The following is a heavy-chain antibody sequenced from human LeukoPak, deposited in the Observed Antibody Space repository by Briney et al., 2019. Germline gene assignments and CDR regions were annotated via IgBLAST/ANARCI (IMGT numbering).Heavy chain of an antibody. CDR2: ISAYNGST. V-gene: IGHV1-18*01. CDR1: GYTFTSYG. J-gene: IGHJ4*02. Sequence: ASVKVSCKASGYTFTSYGISWVRQAPGQGLEWMGWISAYNGSTNYAQKLQGRVTMTTDTSTSTAYMELRSLRSDDTAVYYCARDSLAPYSSPEGFDYWGQGTLVTVSS. CDR3: ARDSLAPYSSPEGFDY. D-gene: IGHD6-13*01.